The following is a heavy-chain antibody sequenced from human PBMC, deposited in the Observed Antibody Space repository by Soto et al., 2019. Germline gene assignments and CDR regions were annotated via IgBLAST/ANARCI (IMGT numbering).Heavy chain of an antibody. Sequence: GGSLRLSCAASGFTFSSYAMSWVRQAPGKGLEWVSAISGSGGSTYYADSVKGRFTISRDNSKNTLYLQMNGLRAEDTAVYYCAKDGDSITIFGVVIIETYFDYWGQGTLVTVSS. CDR3: AKDGDSITIFGVVIIETYFDY. J-gene: IGHJ4*02. D-gene: IGHD3-3*01. V-gene: IGHV3-23*01. CDR1: GFTFSSYA. CDR2: ISGSGGST.